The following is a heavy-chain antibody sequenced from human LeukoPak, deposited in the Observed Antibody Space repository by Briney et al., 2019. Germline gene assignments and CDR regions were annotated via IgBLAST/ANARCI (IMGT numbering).Heavy chain of an antibody. CDR1: GFTFSSYA. Sequence: GGSLRLSCAASGFTFSSYAMSWVRQAPGQGLQWVSEISASGDSKFSAASVKGRFTISRDNPGNVVYLQMDSLRAEDTAVYYCTRVAQSGPTGWFDPWGQGTLVTVSS. CDR3: TRVAQSGPTGWFDP. V-gene: IGHV3-23*01. J-gene: IGHJ5*02. CDR2: ISASGDSK. D-gene: IGHD1-1*01.